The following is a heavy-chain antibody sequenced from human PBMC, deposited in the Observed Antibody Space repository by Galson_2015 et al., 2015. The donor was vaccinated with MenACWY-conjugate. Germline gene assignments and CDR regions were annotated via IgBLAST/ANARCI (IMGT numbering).Heavy chain of an antibody. CDR3: ARGGRGYSYGLGY. CDR1: GFTFSSYS. CDR2: ISSSSSTI. J-gene: IGHJ1*01. V-gene: IGHV3-48*04. Sequence: SLRLSCAASGFTFSSYSMNWVRQAPGKGLEWVSYISSSSSTIYYADSVKDRFTISRDNAKNSLYLQMNSLRAEDTAVYYCARGGRGYSYGLGYSGQATLVTVSS. D-gene: IGHD5-18*01.